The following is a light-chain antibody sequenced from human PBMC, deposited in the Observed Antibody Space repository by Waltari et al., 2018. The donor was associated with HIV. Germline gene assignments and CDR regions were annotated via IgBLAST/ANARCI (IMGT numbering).Light chain of an antibody. CDR2: LGS. CDR3: MQALQTPDT. Sequence: NMMSKSPLSLPVTPGEQGSISRRSRQRLLHSNGYNYLDWYMQKPGPSPQLLIYLGSNRASGVTDRFSGSGSGTDFTLKISRVEAEDVGVYYCMQALQTPDTFGQGTKLEIK. J-gene: IGKJ2*01. CDR1: QRLLHSNGYNY. V-gene: IGKV2-28*01.